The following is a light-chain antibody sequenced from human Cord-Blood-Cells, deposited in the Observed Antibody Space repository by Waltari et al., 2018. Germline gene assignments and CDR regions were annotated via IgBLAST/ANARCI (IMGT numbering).Light chain of an antibody. CDR3: QQRSNWPT. V-gene: IGKV3-11*01. Sequence: IVLTPSPATLSLSPGAIPTLSCRASQSVSSYLSWYQQKPGQAPRLLSYDASNRATGIPARVSGSGSGTDFTLTISSLEPEDFAVYYCQQRSNWPTFGGGTKVEIK. CDR2: DAS. J-gene: IGKJ4*01. CDR1: QSVSSY.